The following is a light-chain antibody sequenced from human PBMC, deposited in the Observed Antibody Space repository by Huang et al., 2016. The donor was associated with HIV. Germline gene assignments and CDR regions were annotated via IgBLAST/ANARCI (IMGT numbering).Light chain of an antibody. CDR3: QQYHSSPLT. CDR1: QSVLYNSNNKNY. Sequence: DIVMTQSPDSLTVSLGERATINCRASQSVLYNSNNKNYLAWYQQKPGQPPKLLVYWAYTRESGVPDRFSGSGSGTYFSLTSSSLQAEDVATYYCQQYHSSPLTFGGGTKVEIK. J-gene: IGKJ4*01. V-gene: IGKV4-1*01. CDR2: WAY.